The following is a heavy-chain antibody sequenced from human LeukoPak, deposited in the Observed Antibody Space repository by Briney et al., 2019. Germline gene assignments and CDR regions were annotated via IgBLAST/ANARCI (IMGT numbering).Heavy chain of an antibody. CDR2: IYYSGST. D-gene: IGHD1-26*01. CDR1: GGSISSSGYY. Sequence: SETLSLTCTVSGGSISSSGYYWGWIRQPPGKGLEWIASIYYSGSTYYNPSLKTRVTISVDTSKNQLSLKLSSLTAADTAVYYCARHEYSGSYYGLSWFDPWGQGTLVTVSS. CDR3: ARHEYSGSYYGLSWFDP. J-gene: IGHJ5*02. V-gene: IGHV4-39*01.